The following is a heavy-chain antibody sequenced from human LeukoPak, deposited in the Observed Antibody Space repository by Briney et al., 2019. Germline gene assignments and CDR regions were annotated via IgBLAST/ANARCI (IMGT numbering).Heavy chain of an antibody. V-gene: IGHV3-11*04. CDR1: RFTFSDYY. CDR2: ISNTGSTM. CDR3: ARVYRSGGSIDY. D-gene: IGHD2-15*01. J-gene: IGHJ4*02. Sequence: GGSLRLSCAASRFTFSDYYMTWLRQAPGKGLEWVSYISNTGSTMYYADSVKSRFTISRDNAKNSLYLQMNSLRAEDTAVYYCARVYRSGGSIDYWGQGTLVTVSS.